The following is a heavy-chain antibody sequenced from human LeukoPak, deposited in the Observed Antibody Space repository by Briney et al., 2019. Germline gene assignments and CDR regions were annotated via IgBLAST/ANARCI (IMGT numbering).Heavy chain of an antibody. Sequence: GRSLRLSCAASGFTFSSYGMHWVRQAPGKGLEWVAVISYDGSNKYYADSVKGRFTISRDNSKNTLYLQMNSLRAEDTAVYYCAKDRRVDTAMVPIDYWGQGTLVTVSS. V-gene: IGHV3-30*18. CDR2: ISYDGSNK. D-gene: IGHD5-18*01. CDR1: GFTFSSYG. J-gene: IGHJ4*02. CDR3: AKDRRVDTAMVPIDY.